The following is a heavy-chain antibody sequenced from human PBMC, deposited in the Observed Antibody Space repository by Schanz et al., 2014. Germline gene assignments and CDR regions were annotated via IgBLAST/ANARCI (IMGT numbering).Heavy chain of an antibody. CDR1: GFSFSDYG. CDR2: ISYHGSER. Sequence: KLVESGGGVVQPGRSLRLSCAGSGFSFSDYGMHWVRQAPGRGLEWVAVISYHGSERYYADSVKGRFTISRDNSKNTLYLQMNSLRTGDTAVYFCAKSYDTSGYSGFDYWGQGTLVTVSS. J-gene: IGHJ4*02. CDR3: AKSYDTSGYSGFDY. D-gene: IGHD3-22*01. V-gene: IGHV3-30*18.